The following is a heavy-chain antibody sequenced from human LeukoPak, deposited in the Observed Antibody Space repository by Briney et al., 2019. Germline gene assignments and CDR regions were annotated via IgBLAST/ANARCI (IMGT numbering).Heavy chain of an antibody. J-gene: IGHJ5*02. CDR1: GYTFTGYY. CDR2: INPNSGGT. Sequence: GASVKVSCKASGYTFTGYYMHWVRQAPGQGLEWMGWINPNSGGTNYAQKFQGRVTMTRDTSISTAYMELSRLRSDDTAVYYCARVGITMVRGANNWFDPWGQGTLVTVSS. V-gene: IGHV1-2*02. CDR3: ARVGITMVRGANNWFDP. D-gene: IGHD3-10*01.